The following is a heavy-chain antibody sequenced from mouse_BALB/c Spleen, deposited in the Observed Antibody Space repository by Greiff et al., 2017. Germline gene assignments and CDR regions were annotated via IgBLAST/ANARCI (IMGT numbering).Heavy chain of an antibody. CDR2: ICNGGGST. D-gene: IGHD2-3*01. CDR1: GFTFSSYT. J-gene: IGHJ1*01. Sequence: EVKLVESGGGLVQPGGSLKLSCAASGFTFSSYTMYWVRQTPEKRLEWVAYICNGGGSTDYPDTVKGRFTMSRDNAKNTQYLQMSSLKSEDTAMYSCASYGYYLYCGYWGAGTTVTVSS. V-gene: IGHV5-12-2*01. CDR3: ASYGYYLYCGY.